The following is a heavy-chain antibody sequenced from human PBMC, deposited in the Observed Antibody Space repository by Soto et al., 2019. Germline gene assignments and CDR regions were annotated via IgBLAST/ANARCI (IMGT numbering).Heavy chain of an antibody. CDR2: IKQDGSEK. J-gene: IGHJ6*02. D-gene: IGHD3-16*01. CDR3: ARDGQRRGNYDYDGMDV. Sequence: EVQLVESGGGLVQPGGSLRLSCAASGFTFSSYWMSWVRQAPGKGLEWVANIKQDGSEKYYVDSVKGRFTISRDNAKNSLYLQMNSLRAEDTAVYYCARDGQRRGNYDYDGMDVWGQGTTVTVSS. CDR1: GFTFSSYW. V-gene: IGHV3-7*01.